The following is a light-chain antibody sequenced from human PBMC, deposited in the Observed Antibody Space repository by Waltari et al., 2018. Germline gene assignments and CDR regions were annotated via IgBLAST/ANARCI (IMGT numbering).Light chain of an antibody. CDR1: QSVSRT. CDR2: AAS. J-gene: IGKJ1*01. V-gene: IGKV3-20*01. Sequence: EIVLTQSPGTLSLSPGERATLSCRASQSVSRTLAWYQQKPGQPPRLLIYAASSRATGIPDRFSGSGSGTDFSLTISRLEPEDFAVYYCQKYGSLPATFGQGTKVEIK. CDR3: QKYGSLPAT.